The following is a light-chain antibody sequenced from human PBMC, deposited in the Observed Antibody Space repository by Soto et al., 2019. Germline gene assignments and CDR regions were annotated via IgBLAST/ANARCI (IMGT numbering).Light chain of an antibody. CDR1: QSVSSSY. Sequence: EIVLTQSPGPLSLSPGERATLSCRASQSVSSSYLAWYQQKPGQAPRLLIYGASSRATGIPDRFSGSGSGTDFNLTISRLEPEDLAVYYCQQYGSSLYTFGHGTKLEIK. CDR3: QQYGSSLYT. J-gene: IGKJ2*01. CDR2: GAS. V-gene: IGKV3-20*01.